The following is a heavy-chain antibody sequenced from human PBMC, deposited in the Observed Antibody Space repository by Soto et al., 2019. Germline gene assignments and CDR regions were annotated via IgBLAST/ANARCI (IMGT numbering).Heavy chain of an antibody. D-gene: IGHD5-12*01. Sequence: QVQLVQSGAEVKKPGSSVKVSCKASGGTFSSYTISWVRQAPGQGLEWMGRIIPILGIANYAQKFEGRVTITADKSTSTAYKELSSLRTEETAVYYCARYLGEMATCHYSWCQGTLGNVA. CDR3: ARYLGEMATCHYS. CDR2: IIPILGIA. J-gene: IGHJ4*02. V-gene: IGHV1-69*02. CDR1: GGTFSSYT.